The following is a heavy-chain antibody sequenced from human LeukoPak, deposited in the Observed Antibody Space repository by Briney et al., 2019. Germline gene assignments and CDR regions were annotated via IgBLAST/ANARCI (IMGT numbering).Heavy chain of an antibody. V-gene: IGHV1-69*02. CDR2: IIPILGIA. Sequence: SVKVSCKASGYTFTSYYMHWVRQAPGQGLEWMGRIIPILGIANYAQKFQGRVTITADKSTSTAYMELSSLRSEDTAVYYCARQYSSDPKLDPWGQGTLVTVSS. J-gene: IGHJ5*02. CDR1: GYTFTSYY. CDR3: ARQYSSDPKLDP. D-gene: IGHD6-19*01.